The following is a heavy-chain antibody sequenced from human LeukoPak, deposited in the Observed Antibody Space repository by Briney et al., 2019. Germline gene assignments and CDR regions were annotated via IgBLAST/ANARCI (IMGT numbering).Heavy chain of an antibody. V-gene: IGHV3-30*02. CDR1: GFYFNEHG. D-gene: IGHD1-1*01. CDR2: IRHDGTNI. J-gene: IGHJ5*02. Sequence: PGGSLRLSCTASGFYFNEHGMHWVRQAPGKGLEWVAFIRHDGTNIYYADSVKGRFTISRDNSKKQVFLQMNSLRAADTAVYYCTRVAQSGPTGWFDPWGQGTLVTVSS. CDR3: TRVAQSGPTGWFDP.